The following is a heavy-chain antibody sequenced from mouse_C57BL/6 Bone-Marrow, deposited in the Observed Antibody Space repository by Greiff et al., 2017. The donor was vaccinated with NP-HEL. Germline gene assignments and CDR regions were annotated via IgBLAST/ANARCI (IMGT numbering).Heavy chain of an antibody. CDR1: GYTFTDYY. D-gene: IGHD2-1*01. CDR3: ASGADLLWSLWFAY. V-gene: IGHV1-19*01. J-gene: IGHJ3*01. CDR2: INPYNGGT. Sequence: EVQLQQSGPVLVKPGASVKMSCKASGYTFTDYYMNWVKQSHGKSLEWIGVINPYNGGTSYNQKFKGKATLTVDKSSSTAYMELNSLTSEDSAVYYCASGADLLWSLWFAYWGQGTLVTVSA.